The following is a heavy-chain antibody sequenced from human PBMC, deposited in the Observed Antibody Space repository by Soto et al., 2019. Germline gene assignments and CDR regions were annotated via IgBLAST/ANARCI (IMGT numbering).Heavy chain of an antibody. CDR3: ARAPIGGYRQNWFDP. CDR2: IFYSGST. D-gene: IGHD6-25*01. Sequence: SETLSLTCTVSGGSISSGDYYWSWLRQPPGKGLEWIGYIFYSGSTYYNPSLKSRITVSLDTSKTQFSLKLTSVTAADTAVYYCARAPIGGYRQNWFDPWGPGTLVTVSS. CDR1: GGSISSGDYY. J-gene: IGHJ5*02. V-gene: IGHV4-30-4*01.